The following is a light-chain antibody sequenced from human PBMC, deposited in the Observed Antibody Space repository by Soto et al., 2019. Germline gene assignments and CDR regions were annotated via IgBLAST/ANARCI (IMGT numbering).Light chain of an antibody. CDR2: GAS. Sequence: ELVLTQSPGTLSLSPGERATLSCRASQSVSSSYFAWYQQRFGQAPRLLIYGASSRATGIPDRFSGSGSGTDFTLTIGRRGPEDFVVYYCQQYGSSSWTFGQGTKVDIK. J-gene: IGKJ1*01. V-gene: IGKV3-20*01. CDR1: QSVSSSY. CDR3: QQYGSSSWT.